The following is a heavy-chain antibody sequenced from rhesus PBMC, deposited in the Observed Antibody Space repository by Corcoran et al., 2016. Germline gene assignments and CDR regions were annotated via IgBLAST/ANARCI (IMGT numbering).Heavy chain of an antibody. CDR1: GFTFIGYE. J-gene: IGHJ4*01. Sequence: EVQLAESGGGLVQPGGSLRLSCAASGFTFIGYEMPCVRQAPGKGMESVSVICGDSSDTHKAESVKGRFDISRDNAKNSRSLQMNSLRAEDTAVYYCARRHVTGTTAVDYWGQGVLVTVSS. CDR2: ICGDSSDT. D-gene: IGHD1-7*02. CDR3: ARRHVTGTTAVDY. V-gene: IGHV3-115*02.